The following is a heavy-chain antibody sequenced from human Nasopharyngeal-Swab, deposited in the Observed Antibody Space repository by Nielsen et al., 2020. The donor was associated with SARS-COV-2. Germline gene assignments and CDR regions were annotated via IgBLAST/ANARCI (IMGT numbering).Heavy chain of an antibody. CDR1: GYTFTGYY. V-gene: IGHV1-2*02. D-gene: IGHD6-13*01. CDR3: ARESIAAAGRDFDY. CDR2: SNPNSGGT. J-gene: IGHJ4*02. Sequence: ASVKVSCKASGYTFTGYYMHWVRQAPGQGLEWMGWSNPNSGGTKYAQKFQGRVTMTRDTSISTAYMELSRLRSADTAVYYCARESIAAAGRDFDYWGQGTLVTVSS.